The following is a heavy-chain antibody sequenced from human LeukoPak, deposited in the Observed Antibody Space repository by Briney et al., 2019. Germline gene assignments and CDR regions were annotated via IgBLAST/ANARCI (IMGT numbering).Heavy chain of an antibody. J-gene: IGHJ1*01. D-gene: IGHD2-21*02. CDR3: AKGGPTPRNVVVAASEYFQT. CDR1: GYTFSDYY. CDR2: INTNSGGA. V-gene: IGHV1-2*02. Sequence: ASVKVSCKASGYTFSDYYMHWVRQAPGQALEWMGWINTNSGGAKYAQSFQGRVIMSRDTSISTAYMEFNRLRSDDTAVYYCAKGGPTPRNVVVAASEYFQTWGQGTLVTVSS.